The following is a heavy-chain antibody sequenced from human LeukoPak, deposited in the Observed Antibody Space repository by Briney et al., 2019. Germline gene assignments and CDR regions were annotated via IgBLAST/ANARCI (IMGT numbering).Heavy chain of an antibody. Sequence: GGSLRLSCAASGFSFSSYTMNWVRRPQGRGLEWVSFITSGSSYIYYADSVRGRFTISRDNAKSSLYLQMNSLRAEDTAVYYCASQGGLDYWGQGTLVTVSS. J-gene: IGHJ4*02. D-gene: IGHD2-15*01. V-gene: IGHV3-21*01. CDR1: GFSFSSYT. CDR3: ASQGGLDY. CDR2: ITSGSSYI.